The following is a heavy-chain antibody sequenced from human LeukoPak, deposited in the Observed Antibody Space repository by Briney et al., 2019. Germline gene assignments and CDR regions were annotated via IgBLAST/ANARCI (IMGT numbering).Heavy chain of an antibody. CDR2: IIPIFGTA. D-gene: IGHD1-26*01. CDR1: GGTFSSYA. V-gene: IGHV1-69*05. Sequence: ASVKVSCKASGGTFSSYAISWVRQAPGQGLEWMGGIIPIFGTANYAQKFQGRVTMTRDMSTSTVYMELSSLRSEDTAVYYCARGGGSGSYFANFDYWGQGTLVTVSS. CDR3: ARGGGSGSYFANFDY. J-gene: IGHJ4*02.